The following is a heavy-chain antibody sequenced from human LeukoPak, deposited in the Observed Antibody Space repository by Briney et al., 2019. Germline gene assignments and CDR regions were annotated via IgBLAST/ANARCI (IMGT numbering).Heavy chain of an antibody. CDR2: ISAYNGNT. D-gene: IGHD3-3*01. CDR3: ARLYDFWSGDTRHYYYGMDV. Sequence: APVKVSCKASGYTFTSYGISWVRQAPGQGLEWMGWISAYNGNTNYAQKLQGRVTMTTDTSTSTAYMELRSLRSDDTAVYYCARLYDFWSGDTRHYYYGMDVWGQGTTVTVSS. CDR1: GYTFTSYG. V-gene: IGHV1-18*01. J-gene: IGHJ6*02.